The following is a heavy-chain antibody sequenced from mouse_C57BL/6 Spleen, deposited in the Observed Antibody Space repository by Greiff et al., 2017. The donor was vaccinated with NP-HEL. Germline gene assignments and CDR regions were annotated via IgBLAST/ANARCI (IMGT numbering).Heavy chain of an antibody. D-gene: IGHD2-2*01. CDR2: IHPSDSDT. CDR1: GYTFTSYW. Sequence: QVHVKQSGAELVKPGASVKVSCKASGYTFTSYWMHWVKQRPGQGLEWIGRIHPSDSDTNYNQKFKGKATLTVDKSSSTAYMQLSSLTSEDSAVYYGAIYGYDEGWFAYWGQGTLVTVSA. J-gene: IGHJ3*01. CDR3: AIYGYDEGWFAY. V-gene: IGHV1-74*01.